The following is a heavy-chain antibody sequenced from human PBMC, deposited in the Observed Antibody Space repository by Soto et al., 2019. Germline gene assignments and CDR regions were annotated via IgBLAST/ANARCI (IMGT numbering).Heavy chain of an antibody. J-gene: IGHJ3*01. CDR1: GFTFSSYD. D-gene: IGHD4-17*01. CDR3: AKTTTLDRAFDF. Sequence: EVQLLESGGGLVQPGGSLRLSCAASGFTFSSYDMSWVRQAPGKGLECVSGISGSGGSTYYADSVKGRFTISRDNSKNTLYLQMNSLRAEDTAVYYCAKTTTLDRAFDFWGQGTMVTVSS. CDR2: ISGSGGST. V-gene: IGHV3-23*01.